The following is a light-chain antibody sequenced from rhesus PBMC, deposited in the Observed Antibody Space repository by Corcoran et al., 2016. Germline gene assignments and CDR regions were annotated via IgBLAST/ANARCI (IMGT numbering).Light chain of an antibody. Sequence: QSALTQPPSVSKSLGQSVTISCSGTSSDIGGYNDVTKRPSGVSDRFSGSKSGNTASLTISGLQAEDESDYYCYSYGSGSTFVFGSGTKLTVL. J-gene: IGLJ6*01. CDR3: YSYGSGSTFV. CDR2: VT. CDR1: SSDIGGYN. V-gene: IGLV2-38*01.